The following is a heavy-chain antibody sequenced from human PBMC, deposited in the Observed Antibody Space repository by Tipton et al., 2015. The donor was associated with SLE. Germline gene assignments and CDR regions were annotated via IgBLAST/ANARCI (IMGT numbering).Heavy chain of an antibody. CDR2: IDHSGVT. Sequence: TLSLTCAVYGRSFIGSYWTWIRQPPGKGLEWIGDIDHSGVTHYNPSLKSRVTISRDTSGNRFSLNLHSVTAADTAVYFCARAEFSSNWYMYWHFDLWGRGTLVTVSS. D-gene: IGHD6-13*01. V-gene: IGHV4-34*01. CDR1: GRSFIGSY. J-gene: IGHJ2*01. CDR3: ARAEFSSNWYMYWHFDL.